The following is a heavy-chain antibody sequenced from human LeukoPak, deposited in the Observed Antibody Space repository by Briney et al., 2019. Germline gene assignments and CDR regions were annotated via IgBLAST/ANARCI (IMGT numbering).Heavy chain of an antibody. CDR2: MNPNNGNT. J-gene: IGHJ5*02. V-gene: IGHV1-8*02. D-gene: IGHD2-2*02. Sequence: ASVKVSCKASGGTFISYAISWVRQAPGQGLEWMGWMNPNNGNTGYAQKFQGRVTMTRNTSISTAYMELRSLRSEDTAMYYCVRDGEGAAISVNYWFDPWGQGTLVTVSS. CDR3: VRDGEGAAISVNYWFDP. CDR1: GGTFISYA.